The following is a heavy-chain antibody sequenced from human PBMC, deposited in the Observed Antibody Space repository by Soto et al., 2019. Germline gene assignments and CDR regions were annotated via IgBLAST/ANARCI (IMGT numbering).Heavy chain of an antibody. CDR2: IIPILGTA. CDR1: GGTFSSYA. Sequence: SVKVSCKASGGTFSSYAISWVRQAPGQGLEWMGGIIPILGTANYAQKFQGRVTITADESTSTAYMELSSLKTEDTAVYYCARGVYDFWNGHPKGLGYWGQGTVVTVSS. D-gene: IGHD3-3*01. CDR3: ARGVYDFWNGHPKGLGY. J-gene: IGHJ4*02. V-gene: IGHV1-69*13.